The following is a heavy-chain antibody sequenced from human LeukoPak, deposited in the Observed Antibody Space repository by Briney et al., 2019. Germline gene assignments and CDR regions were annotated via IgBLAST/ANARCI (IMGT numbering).Heavy chain of an antibody. CDR2: ISSSGSTI. CDR3: ASVGVSGYYPHDAFDI. J-gene: IGHJ3*02. V-gene: IGHV3-48*03. CDR1: GFTFSSYE. D-gene: IGHD3-22*01. Sequence: GGSLRLSCAASGFTFSSYEMSWVRQAPGKGLEWVSYISSSGSTIYYADSVKGRFTISRDNAKNSLYLQMNSLRAEDTAVYYCASVGVSGYYPHDAFDIWGQGTMVTVSS.